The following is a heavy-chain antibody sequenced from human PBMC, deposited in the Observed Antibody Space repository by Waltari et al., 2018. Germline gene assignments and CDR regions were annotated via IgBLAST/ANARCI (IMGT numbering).Heavy chain of an antibody. J-gene: IGHJ4*02. CDR1: GASIQTYS. Sequence: QVQLQESGPDRVKPSETLSLICNVSGASIQTYSWRWMRQSPGKRLEWIGYVYYTGAATSNPSFGGRVTMSVDTSKSQFSLKLTSVTAADTAVYYCARAPAGDYGYWGQGTLVTVSA. D-gene: IGHD4-17*01. CDR2: VYYTGAA. CDR3: ARAPAGDYGY. V-gene: IGHV4-59*01.